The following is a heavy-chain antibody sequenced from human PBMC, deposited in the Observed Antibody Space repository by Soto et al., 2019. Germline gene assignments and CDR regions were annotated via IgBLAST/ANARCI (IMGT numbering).Heavy chain of an antibody. CDR1: GFTFSSYG. CDR3: ARARDHGSGSYSIAPDDY. D-gene: IGHD3-10*01. V-gene: IGHV3-33*01. Sequence: QVQLVESGGGVVQPGRSLRLSCAASGFTFSSYGMHWVRQAPGKGLEWVAVIWYDGSNKYYADSVKGRFTSSRDNSKNTLYLQMNSLRAEDTAVYYCARARDHGSGSYSIAPDDYWGQGTLVTVSS. J-gene: IGHJ4*02. CDR2: IWYDGSNK.